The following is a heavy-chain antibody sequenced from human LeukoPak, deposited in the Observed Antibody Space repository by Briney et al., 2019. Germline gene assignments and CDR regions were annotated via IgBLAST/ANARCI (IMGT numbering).Heavy chain of an antibody. CDR2: INHSGST. Sequence: SETLSLTCAVYGGPFSGYYWSWIRQPPGKGLEWIGEINHSGSTNYNPSLKSRVTISVDTSKNQFSLKLSSVTAADTAVYYCARVGDGEQQLAIDYWGQGTLVTVSS. J-gene: IGHJ4*02. CDR3: ARVGDGEQQLAIDY. CDR1: GGPFSGYY. D-gene: IGHD6-13*01. V-gene: IGHV4-34*01.